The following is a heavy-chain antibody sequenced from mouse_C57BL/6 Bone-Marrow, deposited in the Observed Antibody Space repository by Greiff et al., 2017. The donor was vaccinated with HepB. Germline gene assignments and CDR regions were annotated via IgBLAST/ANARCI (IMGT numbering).Heavy chain of an antibody. CDR3: ARRHYYGSSSWFAY. J-gene: IGHJ3*01. Sequence: VQLQQSGPELVKPGASVKISCKASGYAFGSSWMNWVKQRPGKGLEWIGRIYPGDGDTNYNGKFKGKATLTADKSSSTAYMQLSSLTSEDSAVYYCARRHYYGSSSWFAYWGQGTLVTVSA. V-gene: IGHV1-82*01. D-gene: IGHD1-1*01. CDR1: GYAFGSSW. CDR2: IYPGDGDT.